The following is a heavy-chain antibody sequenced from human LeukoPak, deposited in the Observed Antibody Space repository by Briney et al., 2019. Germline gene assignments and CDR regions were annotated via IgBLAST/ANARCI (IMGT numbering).Heavy chain of an antibody. CDR3: ARGYCSGGSCPHYYMDV. D-gene: IGHD2-15*01. V-gene: IGHV4-34*01. Sequence: SETLSLTCAVYGGSFSGYYWSWIRQPPGKGLEWIGEINHSGSTNYNPSLKSRVTISVDTSKNQFSLKLSSVTAADTAVYYCARGYCSGGSCPHYYMDVWGKGTTVTISS. J-gene: IGHJ6*03. CDR2: INHSGST. CDR1: GGSFSGYY.